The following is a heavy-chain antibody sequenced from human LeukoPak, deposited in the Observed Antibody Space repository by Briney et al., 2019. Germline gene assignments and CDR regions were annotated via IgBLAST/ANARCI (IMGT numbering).Heavy chain of an antibody. J-gene: IGHJ4*02. CDR2: INPNSGGT. Sequence: GASVKVSCKASGYTFTGYYMHWVRQAPGQGLEWMGWINPNSGGTNYAQKFQGRVTITRDTSISTAYMELSRLRSDDTAVYYCARDSRITIFGVVKYYFDYWGQGTLVTVSS. D-gene: IGHD3-3*01. CDR1: GYTFTGYY. V-gene: IGHV1-2*02. CDR3: ARDSRITIFGVVKYYFDY.